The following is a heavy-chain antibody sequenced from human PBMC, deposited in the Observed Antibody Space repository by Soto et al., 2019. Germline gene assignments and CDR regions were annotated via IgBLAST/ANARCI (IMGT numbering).Heavy chain of an antibody. CDR1: GGSISSSSYY. Sequence: PSETLSLTCTVSGGSISSSSYYWGWIRQPPGKGLEWIGTIYYSGSTYYNPSLKNRVTISVDTSKNQFSLKLNSVTAADTAVYYCARHDSGILRFRWFDPWGQGALVTVSS. CDR3: ARHDSGILRFRWFDP. V-gene: IGHV4-39*01. J-gene: IGHJ5*02. D-gene: IGHD3-9*01. CDR2: IYYSGST.